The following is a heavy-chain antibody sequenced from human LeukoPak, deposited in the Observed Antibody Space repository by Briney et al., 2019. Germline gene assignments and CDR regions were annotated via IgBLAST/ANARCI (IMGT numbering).Heavy chain of an antibody. V-gene: IGHV4-4*07. J-gene: IGHJ4*02. Sequence: PSETLSLTCTVSGGSISSYYWSWIRQPAGKGLEWIGRIYTSGSTNYNPSLKSRVTMSVDTSKNQFSLKLSSVTAADTAVYYCASLEPAIAVAGRFPYWGQGTLVTVSS. CDR1: GGSISSYY. CDR2: IYTSGST. D-gene: IGHD6-19*01. CDR3: ASLEPAIAVAGRFPY.